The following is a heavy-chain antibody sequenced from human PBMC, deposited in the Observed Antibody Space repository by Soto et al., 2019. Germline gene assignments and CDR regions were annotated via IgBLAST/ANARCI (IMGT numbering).Heavy chain of an antibody. CDR2: INQDGSAN. J-gene: IGHJ4*02. CDR3: GRGFGGTH. D-gene: IGHD2-15*01. V-gene: IGHV3-7*05. CDR1: GFTFNNYY. Sequence: EVQLVESGGGLVQPGGSLRLSCAASGFTFNNYYMVWVRQAPGRGLEWVANINQDGSANYYVDSVKGRFTISRDNAKSSLYLQINSLIAEDTATYYCGRGFGGTHWGQGSLVTVSS.